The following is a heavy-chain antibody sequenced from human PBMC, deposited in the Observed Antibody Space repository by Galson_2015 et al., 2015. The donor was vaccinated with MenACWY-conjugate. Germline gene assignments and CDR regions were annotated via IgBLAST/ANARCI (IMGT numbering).Heavy chain of an antibody. V-gene: IGHV3-9*01. CDR1: EFTFDDYA. CDR2: ISWNSGSM. CDR3: AKALEPTVRFSGAFDM. J-gene: IGHJ3*02. D-gene: IGHD3-3*01. Sequence: SLRLSCAASEFTFDDYAMHWVRQAPGKGLEWVSGISWNSGSMGYADSVKGRFTISRDNDKNSLFLQMNSLRTEDTDLYYCAKALEPTVRFSGAFDMWGQGTMVTVSS.